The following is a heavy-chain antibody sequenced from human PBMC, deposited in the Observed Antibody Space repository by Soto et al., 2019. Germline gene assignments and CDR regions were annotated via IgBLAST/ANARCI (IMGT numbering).Heavy chain of an antibody. V-gene: IGHV1-69*06. CDR3: ARVRIWSGYNPTYYYYGMDV. CDR2: IIPIFGTA. J-gene: IGHJ6*02. Sequence: QVQLVQSGAEVKKPGSSVKVSCKASGGTFSSYAISWVRQAPGQGLEWMGGIIPIFGTANYAQKFQGRVTITADKSTSTAYMERSSLRSEDTAVYYCARVRIWSGYNPTYYYYGMDVWGQGTTVTVSS. D-gene: IGHD3-3*01. CDR1: GGTFSSYA.